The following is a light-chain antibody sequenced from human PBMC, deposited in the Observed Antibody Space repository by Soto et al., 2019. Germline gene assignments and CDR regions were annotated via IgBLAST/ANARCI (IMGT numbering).Light chain of an antibody. CDR1: STDFVAYNY. CDR2: AVT. Sequence: QSALTQPPSVSGSPGQSVTISCTGTSTDFVAYNYVSWYQQHPGKAPKLMIYAVTDRPSGVSSRFSGSKSGNTASLTISGLQAEDEADYYCSSYTSSSTLFGTGTKVT. CDR3: SSYTSSSTL. V-gene: IGLV2-14*01. J-gene: IGLJ1*01.